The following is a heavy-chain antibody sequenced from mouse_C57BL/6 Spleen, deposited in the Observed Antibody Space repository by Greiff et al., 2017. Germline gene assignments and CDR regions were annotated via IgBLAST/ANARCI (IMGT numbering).Heavy chain of an antibody. J-gene: IGHJ1*03. Sequence: EVHLVESGGGLVKPGGSLKLSCAASGFTFSSYAMSWVRQTPEKRLEWVATISDGGSYTYYPDNVKGRFTISRDNAKNSLYLQMSHLKSEDTAMYYCARNDYGSRNWYFDVWGTGTTVTVSS. D-gene: IGHD1-1*01. CDR2: ISDGGSYT. CDR3: ARNDYGSRNWYFDV. CDR1: GFTFSSYA. V-gene: IGHV5-4*01.